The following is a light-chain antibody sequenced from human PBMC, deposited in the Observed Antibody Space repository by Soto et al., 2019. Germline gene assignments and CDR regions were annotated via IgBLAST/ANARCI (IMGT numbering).Light chain of an antibody. Sequence: QSALTQPASVSGSPGQSITISCTGTRTDVGGYQYVSWYQQHPGKAPKLMISDVSDRPSGVSNRFSGSKSGNTASLTISGLQAEDEAEYYCSSYTSSTTFVFGTGPKLTVL. CDR3: SSYTSSTTFV. CDR2: DVS. J-gene: IGLJ1*01. CDR1: RTDVGGYQY. V-gene: IGLV2-14*03.